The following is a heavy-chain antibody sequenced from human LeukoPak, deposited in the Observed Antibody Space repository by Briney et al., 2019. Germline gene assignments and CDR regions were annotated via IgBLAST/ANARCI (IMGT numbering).Heavy chain of an antibody. CDR2: ISSNGGST. J-gene: IGHJ3*02. V-gene: IGHV3-64*01. D-gene: IGHD1-26*01. CDR1: GFTFSNYW. Sequence: GGSLRLSCAGSGFTFSNYWMTWVRQAPGKGLEYVSAISSNGGSTYYANSVKGRFTISRDNSKNTLYLQMGSLRAEDMAVYYCARSGKHSGSYYGRGAFDIWGQGTMVTVSS. CDR3: ARSGKHSGSYYGRGAFDI.